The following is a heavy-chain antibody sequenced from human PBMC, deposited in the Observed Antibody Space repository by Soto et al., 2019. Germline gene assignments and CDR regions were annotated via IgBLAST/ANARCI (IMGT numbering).Heavy chain of an antibody. CDR3: ARRRIEYCRGGSCRTTLSRINYCMDV. V-gene: IGHV1-69*06. J-gene: IGHJ6*02. Sequence: SVTVSCKASGGTFSSYAISWVRQAPGQGLEWMGGIIPICGTASFSQQCQARVTLTAHKPTSTASMELRSVRSEDSAVYYCARRRIEYCRGGSCRTTLSRINYCMDVWGQWTTVTVSS. CDR2: IIPICGTA. CDR1: GGTFSSYA. D-gene: IGHD2-15*01.